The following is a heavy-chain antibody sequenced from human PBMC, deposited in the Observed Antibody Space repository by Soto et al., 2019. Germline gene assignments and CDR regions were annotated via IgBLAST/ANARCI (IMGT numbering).Heavy chain of an antibody. Sequence: QVQLQQWGAGPLRPLETLSLTCGVSGGAFSGYYWAWIRQSLGKGLEWSGEINDRGSINYKPSLKSRVSISVDTSKSHYSLNLRSVTAADTAVYYCARESHDILTGPPWVWYFDLWGRGTLVTVSS. J-gene: IGHJ2*01. D-gene: IGHD3-9*01. CDR2: INDRGSI. V-gene: IGHV4-34*01. CDR3: ARESHDILTGPPWVWYFDL. CDR1: GGAFSGYY.